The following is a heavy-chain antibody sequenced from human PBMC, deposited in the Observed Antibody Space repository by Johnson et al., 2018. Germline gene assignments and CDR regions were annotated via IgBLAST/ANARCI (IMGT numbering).Heavy chain of an antibody. CDR1: GFTFSSYR. CDR2: ISSSRRYI. D-gene: IGHD2-21*02. CDR3: AKGGLLWCGLLFDVGDFHH. Sequence: VQLVQSGGGVVQPGRSLRLSCAASGFTFSSYRMNWVRQAPGKGLEWVSSISSSRRYIYSADSVKGRFIIPRDNAKNSLYLQMNSLRAADTAVYYCAKGGLLWCGLLFDVGDFHHWGQGTLVTVSS. V-gene: IGHV3-21*01. J-gene: IGHJ1*01.